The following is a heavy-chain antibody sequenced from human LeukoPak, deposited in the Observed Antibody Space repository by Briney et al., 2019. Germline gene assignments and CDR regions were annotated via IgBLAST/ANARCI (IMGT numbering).Heavy chain of an antibody. V-gene: IGHV3-53*01. CDR2: IYSGGGT. D-gene: IGHD5-24*01. J-gene: IGHJ4*02. CDR3: ARHQGDGYNRKSR. CDR1: GFTVSSNY. Sequence: PGGSLRLSCAASGFTVSSNYMSWVRQAPGKGLEWVSVIYSGGGTYYADSVKGRFTISRDNSKNTLYLQMNSLRAEDTAVYYCARHQGDGYNRKSRWGQGTPVTVSS.